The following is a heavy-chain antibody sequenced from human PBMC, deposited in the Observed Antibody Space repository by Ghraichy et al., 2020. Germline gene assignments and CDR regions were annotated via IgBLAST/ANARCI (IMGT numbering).Heavy chain of an antibody. CDR3: ASVYSSSLAWFDP. D-gene: IGHD6-6*01. J-gene: IGHJ5*02. CDR1: GGSISSSSYY. V-gene: IGHV4-39*01. CDR2: IYYSGST. Sequence: SETLSLTCTVSGGSISSSSYYWGWIRQPPGKGLEWIGSIYYSGSTYYNPSLKSRVTISVDTSKNQFSLKLSSVTAADTAVYYCASVYSSSLAWFDPWGQGTLVTVYS.